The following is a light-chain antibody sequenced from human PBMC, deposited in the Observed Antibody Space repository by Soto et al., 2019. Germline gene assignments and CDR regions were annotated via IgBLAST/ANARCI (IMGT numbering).Light chain of an antibody. V-gene: IGKV3-20*01. CDR2: SAS. CDR3: QQYGDWT. J-gene: IGKJ1*01. Sequence: EIVLTQSPGTLSLSPGERATLSCRASQSVSSSYLAWYQQKPGQAPRVLIYSASSRATGIPDRFSGSASGTDFTLTISRLEPEDFAVYYCQQYGDWTFGQGTKVEIK. CDR1: QSVSSSY.